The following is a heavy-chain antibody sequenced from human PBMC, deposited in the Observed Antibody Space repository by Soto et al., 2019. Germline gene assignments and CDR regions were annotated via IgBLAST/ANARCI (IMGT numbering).Heavy chain of an antibody. V-gene: IGHV4-61*03. CDR2: IFYNGGT. CDR1: GGSVNSGGYS. D-gene: IGHD1-26*01. Sequence: SETLSLTCTVSGGSVNSGGYSWSWIRQPPGKGLEWIGCIFYNGGTSYNPSLGSRVTISADTSKNLFSLNLNFVTAADTAVYYWERGEHGRRRLKMDTWGQGTLVTVSS. J-gene: IGHJ5*02. CDR3: ERGEHGRRRLKMDT.